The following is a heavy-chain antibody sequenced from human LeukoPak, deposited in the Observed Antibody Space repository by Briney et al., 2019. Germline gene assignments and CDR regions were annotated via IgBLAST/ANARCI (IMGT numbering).Heavy chain of an antibody. CDR1: GFTFSSYS. D-gene: IGHD2-15*01. CDR2: TTGSGDKL. CDR3: ARYENGGIDY. Sequence: GGSLRLSCAASGFTFSSYSMNWVRQAPGKGLEWVSATTGSGDKLFYADSVKGRFTISRDNSKNTLYLQMNNLRAEDTAVYYCARYENGGIDYWGQGTLVTVSS. V-gene: IGHV3-23*01. J-gene: IGHJ4*02.